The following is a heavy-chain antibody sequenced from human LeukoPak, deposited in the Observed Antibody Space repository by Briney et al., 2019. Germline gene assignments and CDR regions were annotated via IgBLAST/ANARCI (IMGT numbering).Heavy chain of an antibody. CDR1: GFTVSSKY. D-gene: IGHD4-17*01. CDR3: ARLNFGDDY. V-gene: IGHV3-66*01. CDR2: IYGSTTA. J-gene: IGHJ4*02. Sequence: GGSLRLSCAASGFTVSSKYINWVRQAPGKGLEWVSLIYGSTTADYADSVKGRFTISRDNSMNTVYLQMNSLRAEDTAIYYCARLNFGDDYWGQGTLVAVSS.